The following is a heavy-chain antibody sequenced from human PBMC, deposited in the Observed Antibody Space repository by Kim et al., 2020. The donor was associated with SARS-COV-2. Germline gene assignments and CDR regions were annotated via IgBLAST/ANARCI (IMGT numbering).Heavy chain of an antibody. D-gene: IGHD3-22*01. Sequence: GGSLRLSCAASGFTFRDYEMNWVRQAPGKGLEWVSFIDRSGDTIYYADSVKGRFTISRDNSKNSLYLQMNSLNAEDTAVYYCARRDFYDSSGYYPEYFQHWGQGTLVRVSS. J-gene: IGHJ1*01. CDR3: ARRDFYDSSGYYPEYFQH. V-gene: IGHV3-48*03. CDR1: GFTFRDYE. CDR2: IDRSGDTI.